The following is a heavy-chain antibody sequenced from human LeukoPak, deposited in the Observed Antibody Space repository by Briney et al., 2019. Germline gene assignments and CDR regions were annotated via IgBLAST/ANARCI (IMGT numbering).Heavy chain of an antibody. CDR2: IYYSGST. CDR3: ARDLVAAAGNSAFDI. J-gene: IGHJ3*02. V-gene: IGHV4-39*07. D-gene: IGHD6-13*01. CDR1: GFTFSNYW. Sequence: GSLRLSCAASGFTFSNYWMSWVRQAPGKGLEWIGSIYYSGSTYYNPSLKSRVTISVDTSKNQFSLKLSSVTAADTAVYYCARDLVAAAGNSAFDIWGQGTMVTVSS.